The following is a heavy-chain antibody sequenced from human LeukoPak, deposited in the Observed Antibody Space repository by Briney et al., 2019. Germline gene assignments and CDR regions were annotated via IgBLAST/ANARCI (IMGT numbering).Heavy chain of an antibody. CDR2: ISSSGSTI. J-gene: IGHJ4*02. CDR1: GFTFSSYE. D-gene: IGHD2-15*01. Sequence: PGGSLRLSCAASGFTFSSYEMNWVRQAPGKGLEWVSYISSSGSTIYYADSVKGRFTISRDNSKNTLYLQMSSLRAEDTAVYYCAKDRGYCSGGSCYWGFYFDYWGQGTLVTVSS. CDR3: AKDRGYCSGGSCYWGFYFDY. V-gene: IGHV3-48*03.